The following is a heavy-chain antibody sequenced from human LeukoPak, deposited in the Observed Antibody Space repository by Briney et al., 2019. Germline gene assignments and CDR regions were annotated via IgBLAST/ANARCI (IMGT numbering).Heavy chain of an antibody. Sequence: GGSLRLSCAASGFTVSSNYMSWVRQAPGKGLEWVSVIYSGGSTYYADSVKGRFTISRHNSKNTLYLQMNSLRAEDTAVYYCAKSRGSSKSGPQWLAYFDYWGQGTLVTVSS. J-gene: IGHJ4*02. D-gene: IGHD6-19*01. CDR3: AKSRGSSKSGPQWLAYFDY. CDR1: GFTVSSNY. CDR2: IYSGGST. V-gene: IGHV3-53*04.